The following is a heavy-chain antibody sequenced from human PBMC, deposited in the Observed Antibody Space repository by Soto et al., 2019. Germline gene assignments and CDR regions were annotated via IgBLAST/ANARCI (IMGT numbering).Heavy chain of an antibody. CDR1: GFTFSSYG. Sequence: QVQLVESGGGVVQPGRSLRLSCAASGFTFSSYGMHWVRQAPGKGLEWVAVISYDGSNKYYADSVKGRFPISRDNSKNTLYLQMNSLRAEDTAVYYCAKECYDSSGYYYVGAFDMWGQGTMVTVSS. V-gene: IGHV3-30*18. D-gene: IGHD3-22*01. CDR2: ISYDGSNK. J-gene: IGHJ3*02. CDR3: AKECYDSSGYYYVGAFDM.